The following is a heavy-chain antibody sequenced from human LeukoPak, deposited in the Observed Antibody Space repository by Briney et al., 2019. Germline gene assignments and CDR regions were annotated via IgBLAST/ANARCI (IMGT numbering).Heavy chain of an antibody. CDR3: ARPRRLLWFGESNAFDI. D-gene: IGHD3-10*01. CDR1: GGSFSGYY. J-gene: IGHJ3*02. CDR2: INHSGST. Sequence: PSETLSLTCAVYGGSFSGYYWSWIRQPPGKGLEWIGEINHSGSTNYNPSLKSRVTISVDTSKNQFSLKLSSVTAADTAVYYCARPRRLLWFGESNAFDIWGQGTMITVSS. V-gene: IGHV4-34*01.